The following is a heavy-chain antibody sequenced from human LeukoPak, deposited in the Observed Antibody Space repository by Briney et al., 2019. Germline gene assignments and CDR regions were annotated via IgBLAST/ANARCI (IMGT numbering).Heavy chain of an antibody. V-gene: IGHV4-30-4*01. CDR2: IYYSGST. CDR1: GGSISSGDYY. D-gene: IGHD2-15*01. J-gene: IGHJ4*02. Sequence: KPSETLSLTCTVSGGSISSGDYYWSWIRQPPGKGLEWIGYIYYSGSTYYNPSLKSRVTISVDTSKNQFSLKLSSVTAADTAVYYCARARVVVVADHFDYWGQGTLVTVSS. CDR3: ARARVVVVADHFDY.